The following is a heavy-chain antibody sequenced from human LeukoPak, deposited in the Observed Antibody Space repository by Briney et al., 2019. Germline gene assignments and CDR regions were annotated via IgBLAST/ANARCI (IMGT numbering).Heavy chain of an antibody. J-gene: IGHJ6*02. CDR2: ISGSGRST. V-gene: IGHV3-23*01. D-gene: IGHD3-10*01. Sequence: GGSLRLSCAASRFTFSSYVMGWFRQAPGKGLECVSAISGSGRSTYYADSVKGRFTISREDSKNTLYLQMNILRAEDTAIYYCARVSGNIQIWPQPFGDGMDVWGQGTTVTVS. CDR1: RFTFSSYV. CDR3: ARVSGNIQIWPQPFGDGMDV.